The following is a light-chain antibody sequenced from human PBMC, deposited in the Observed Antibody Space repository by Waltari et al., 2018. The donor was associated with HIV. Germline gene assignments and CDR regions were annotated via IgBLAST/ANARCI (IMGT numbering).Light chain of an antibody. CDR1: QSNRSN. J-gene: IGKJ1*01. V-gene: IGKV1-39*01. CDR3: EQSYNSPRT. Sequence: DIQMTQSPSSLSASVGDRVTITCRSSQSNRSNLNWYQQKPGKAPKLLIYAASSLQSGVPSRFSGSGSGTDFTLTISSLQPEDFVTYHCEQSYNSPRTFGQGTKGEIK. CDR2: AAS.